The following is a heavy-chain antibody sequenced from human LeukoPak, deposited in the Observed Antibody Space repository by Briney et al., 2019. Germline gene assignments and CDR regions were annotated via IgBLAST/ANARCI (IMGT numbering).Heavy chain of an antibody. D-gene: IGHD5-24*01. J-gene: IGHJ4*02. CDR3: AKDESRLVEMATINFDY. CDR2: ISGSGGST. CDR1: GFTFSSYV. V-gene: IGHV3-23*01. Sequence: GGSLRLSCAASGFTFSSYVMSWVRQAPGKGLEWVSAISGSGGSTYYADSVKGRFTISRDNSKNTLYLQMNSLRAEDTAVYYCAKDESRLVEMATINFDYWGQGTLVTVSS.